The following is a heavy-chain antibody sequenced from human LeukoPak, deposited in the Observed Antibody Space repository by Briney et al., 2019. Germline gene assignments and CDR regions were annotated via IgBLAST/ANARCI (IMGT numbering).Heavy chain of an antibody. CDR2: IDPSDSYT. J-gene: IGHJ5*02. CDR3: ARLSSGGRLSRNNWFDP. Sequence: GEFLRISCKGSGYSFTSYWIRWVRPMPGEGLEWMGRIDPSDSYTNYSPSFQGHVTISADKSISTAYLQWSSLKASDTAMYYCARLSSGGRLSRNNWFDPWGQGTLVTVSS. V-gene: IGHV5-10-1*01. D-gene: IGHD2-15*01. CDR1: GYSFTSYW.